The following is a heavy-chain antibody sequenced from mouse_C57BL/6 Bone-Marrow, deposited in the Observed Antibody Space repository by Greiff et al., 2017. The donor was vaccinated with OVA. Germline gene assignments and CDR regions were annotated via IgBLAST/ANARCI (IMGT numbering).Heavy chain of an antibody. D-gene: IGHD2-4*01. J-gene: IGHJ4*01. CDR3: ARGSYYDYCYYYAMDY. CDR2: IYPGDGDT. V-gene: IGHV1-82*01. Sequence: VQLQQSGPELVKPGASVKISCKASGYAFSSSWMNWVKQRPGKGLEWIGRIYPGDGDTNYNGKFKGKATLTADKSSSTAYMQLSSLTSEDSAVYFCARGSYYDYCYYYAMDYWGQGTSVTVSS. CDR1: GYAFSSSW.